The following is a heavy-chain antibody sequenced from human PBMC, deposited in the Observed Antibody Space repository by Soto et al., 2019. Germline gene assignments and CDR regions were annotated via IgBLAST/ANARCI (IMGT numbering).Heavy chain of an antibody. J-gene: IGHJ6*02. D-gene: IGHD2-2*01. CDR3: ASLPAPQFYGMDV. CDR1: GFTFSSYW. V-gene: IGHV3-7*03. Sequence: EVQLVESGGGLVQPGGSLRLSCAASGFTFSSYWMSWVRQAPGKGLEWVANIKQDGSAKYYVDSVKGRFTISRDTDKNSLKLQMNSLRAEDTAVYYCASLPAPQFYGMDVWGQGTTVTVSS. CDR2: IKQDGSAK.